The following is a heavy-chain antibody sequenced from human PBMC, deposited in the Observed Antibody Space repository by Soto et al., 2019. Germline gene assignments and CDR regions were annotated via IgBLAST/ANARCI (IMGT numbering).Heavy chain of an antibody. D-gene: IGHD3-3*01. CDR3: ARSGRVFGVVIRYYYGMEV. Sequence: NLSLTCAVYGGSFSGDYWSWIRQPPGKGREWLGEINQSGSTNYKPSLKSRVTISVDTSKNQFSLKLSSVTAADTAVYYCARSGRVFGVVIRYYYGMEVWGQGTTVTVAS. V-gene: IGHV4-34*01. CDR2: INQSGST. CDR1: GGSFSGDY. J-gene: IGHJ6*01.